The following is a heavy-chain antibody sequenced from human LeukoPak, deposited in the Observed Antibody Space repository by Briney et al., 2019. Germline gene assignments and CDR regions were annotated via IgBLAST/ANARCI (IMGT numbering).Heavy chain of an antibody. D-gene: IGHD6-19*01. Sequence: GGSLRLSCAASGFTVSSNYMSWVRQAPGKGLEWVSVIYSGGSTYYADSVRGRFTLSRDNSKNTLYLQMNSLRAEDTAVYYCARGVAVAGINNWFDPWGHGTLVTVSS. CDR3: ARGVAVAGINNWFDP. V-gene: IGHV3-66*01. CDR1: GFTVSSNY. CDR2: IYSGGST. J-gene: IGHJ5*02.